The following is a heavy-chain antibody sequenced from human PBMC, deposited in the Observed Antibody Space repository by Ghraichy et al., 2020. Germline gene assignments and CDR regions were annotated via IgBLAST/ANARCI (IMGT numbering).Heavy chain of an antibody. D-gene: IGHD1-26*01. CDR1: GFTVSSNY. V-gene: IGHV3-66*01. Sequence: GGSLRLSCAASGFTVSSNYMTWVRQAPGRGLEWVSIFYRGGSIYYADSVKGRFTISRDNSKNTLYLQMNSLRVEDTAVYYCAGTTDSGDYPYWGQGTLVTVSS. CDR3: AGTTDSGDYPY. J-gene: IGHJ4*02. CDR2: FYRGGSI.